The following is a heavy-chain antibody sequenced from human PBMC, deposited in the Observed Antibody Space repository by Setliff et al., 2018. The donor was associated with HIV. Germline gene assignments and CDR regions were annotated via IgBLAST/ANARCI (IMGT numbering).Heavy chain of an antibody. V-gene: IGHV4-61*01. Sequence: SETLSLTCTVPGGSISSGSYYWSWIRQHPGKGLEWIGFIYHSGSTNYNPSLKSRVTISVDTSKNQFSMKLRSVTAADTAVYYCARLRSELGVFDYWVQGTLVTVSS. CDR3: ARLRSELGVFDY. D-gene: IGHD1-26*01. CDR2: IYHSGST. J-gene: IGHJ4*02. CDR1: GGSISSGSYY.